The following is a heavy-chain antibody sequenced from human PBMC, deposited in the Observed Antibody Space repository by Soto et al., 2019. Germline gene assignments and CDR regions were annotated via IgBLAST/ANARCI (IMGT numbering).Heavy chain of an antibody. CDR3: ARGRWSDWNWDWFDP. Sequence: GASVKVSCKASGYTLTNYDINWVRQAAGQGLEWMGWMNPKSGNTGYAQKFEGRVTMTSNTSISTVYMELTSLRSDDTAVYYCARGRWSDWNWDWFDPWGQGTLVTVSS. D-gene: IGHD1-7*01. CDR2: MNPKSGNT. CDR1: GYTLTNYD. J-gene: IGHJ5*02. V-gene: IGHV1-8*01.